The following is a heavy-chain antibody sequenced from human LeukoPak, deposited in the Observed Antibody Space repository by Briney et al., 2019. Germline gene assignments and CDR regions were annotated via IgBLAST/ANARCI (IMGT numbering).Heavy chain of an antibody. V-gene: IGHV1-2*02. CDR2: INPNSGGT. CDR3: ARDFADIVVVPGYGMDV. Sequence: VSVKVSCKASGYTFTGYHMHWVRQAPGQGLEWMGWINPNSGGTNYAQKFQGGVTMTRDTSISTAYMELSRLRSDDTAVYYCARDFADIVVVPGYGMDVWGQGTTVTVSS. D-gene: IGHD2-2*01. CDR1: GYTFTGYH. J-gene: IGHJ6*02.